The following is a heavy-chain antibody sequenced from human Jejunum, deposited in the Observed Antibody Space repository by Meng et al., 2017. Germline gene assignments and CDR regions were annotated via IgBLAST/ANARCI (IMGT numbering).Heavy chain of an antibody. J-gene: IGHJ3*01. CDR3: ARDPGYGAYDV. V-gene: IGHV3-7*01. CDR1: GFSFSGFW. Sequence: GGSLRLSCAASGFSFSGFWMSWVRQAPGKGLELVANINEEGTTKNYVGSVKGRFTISRDNAKRSVYLQMNSLRGEDTTLYYCARDPGYGAYDVWGQGTLVTVSS. CDR2: INEEGTTK. D-gene: IGHD5-18*01.